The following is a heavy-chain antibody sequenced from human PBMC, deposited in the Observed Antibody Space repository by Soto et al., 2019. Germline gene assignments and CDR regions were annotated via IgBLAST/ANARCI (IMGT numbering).Heavy chain of an antibody. CDR2: ISTGNFYT. J-gene: IGHJ5*02. CDR1: GYTFTSYP. Sequence: ASVKVSCKASGYTFTSYPIHLVRQAPVQILEWMVWISTGNFYTKYSQKFQARLTITMYASAITSCIQLIILISEDAAVYYCARXLGGYCSGVSCYEAWFDPWGQGTLVTVSS. CDR3: ARXLGGYCSGVSCYEAWFDP. V-gene: IGHV1-3*04. D-gene: IGHD2-15*01.